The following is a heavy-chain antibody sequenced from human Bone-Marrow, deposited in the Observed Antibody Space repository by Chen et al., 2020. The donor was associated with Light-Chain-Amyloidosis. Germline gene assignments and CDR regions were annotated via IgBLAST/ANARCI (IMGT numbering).Heavy chain of an antibody. CDR3: AGHSGYHYFDN. D-gene: IGHD5-12*01. J-gene: IGHJ4*02. CDR1: GGSLSSSTYY. Sequence: QLQLQESGPGLVKPSETLSLTCTVSGGSLSSSTYYWGWIRQPPGKGLEWIGTIYYSGSTYYNPSLKSRVTIPVDTSKNQFSLNLSSVTAADTAVYYCAGHSGYHYFDNWGQGTPVTVSS. V-gene: IGHV4-39*01. CDR2: IYYSGST.